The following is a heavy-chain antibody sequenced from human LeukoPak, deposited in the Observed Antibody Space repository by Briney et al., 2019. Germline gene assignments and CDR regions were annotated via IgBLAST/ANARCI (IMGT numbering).Heavy chain of an antibody. D-gene: IGHD5-18*01. Sequence: SETLSLTCTVSGYSISSGYYWGWIRQPPGKGLEWIGSIYHSGSTYYNPSLKSRVTISVDTSKNQFSLKLSSVTVADTAVYYCARLNRGYSYGPIDYWGQGTLVTVSS. V-gene: IGHV4-38-2*02. CDR1: GYSISSGYY. J-gene: IGHJ4*02. CDR2: IYHSGST. CDR3: ARLNRGYSYGPIDY.